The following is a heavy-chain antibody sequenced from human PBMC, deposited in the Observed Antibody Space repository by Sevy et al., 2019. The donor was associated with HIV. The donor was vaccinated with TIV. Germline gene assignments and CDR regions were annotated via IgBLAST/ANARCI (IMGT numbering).Heavy chain of an antibody. CDR1: GFSFSGYV. V-gene: IGHV3-23*01. Sequence: GGSLRLSCAASGFSFSGYVMNWVRQAPGKGLEWVSSISGRDSSTYYADSVRGRFIISRDNSENTLYLQMNGLRAEDTAVYYCAKVTLREPPAAHDAFDVWGQGTMVTVSS. J-gene: IGHJ3*01. CDR3: AKVTLREPPAAHDAFDV. CDR2: ISGRDSST. D-gene: IGHD1-26*01.